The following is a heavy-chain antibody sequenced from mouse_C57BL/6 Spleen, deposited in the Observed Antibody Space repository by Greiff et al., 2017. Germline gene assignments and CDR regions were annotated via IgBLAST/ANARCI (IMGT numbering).Heavy chain of an antibody. CDR3: ARYGSSGYGY. J-gene: IGHJ2*01. V-gene: IGHV1-69*01. CDR1: GYTFTSYW. Sequence: QVQLQQPGAELVMPGASVKLSCKASGYTFTSYWMPWVKPRPGPGLEWIGEIDPSDSYTNYNHKFKGKSSVTVDKSSSTAYMQLSSLTSEDSAVYYCARYGSSGYGYWGQGTTLTVSS. D-gene: IGHD3-2*02. CDR2: IDPSDSYT.